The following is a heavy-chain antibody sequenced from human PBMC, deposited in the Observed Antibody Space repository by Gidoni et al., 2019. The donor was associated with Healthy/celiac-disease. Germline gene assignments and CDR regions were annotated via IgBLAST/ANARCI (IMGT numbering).Heavy chain of an antibody. V-gene: IGHV5-51*01. CDR1: GYSFTSYW. Sequence: EVQLVQSGAEVKKPGESLKISCKGSGYSFTSYWIGWVRQMPGKGLEWMGIIYPGDSDTRYSPSFQGQFTISADKSISTAYLQWSSLKSSDTAMYYCARTLITMIPGDDSGGMDVWGQGTTVTVSS. CDR2: IYPGDSDT. J-gene: IGHJ6*02. D-gene: IGHD3-22*01. CDR3: ARTLITMIPGDDSGGMDV.